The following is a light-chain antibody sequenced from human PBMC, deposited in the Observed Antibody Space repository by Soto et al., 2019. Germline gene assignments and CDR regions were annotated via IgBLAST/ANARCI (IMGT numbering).Light chain of an antibody. CDR1: QTISSY. J-gene: IGKJ2*01. V-gene: IGKV1-39*01. CDR3: QQTYRYPHT. CDR2: SAS. Sequence: DIQMTQSPASLSASVGDRVTITCRASQTISSYLNWYQQRAGAAPKLLIFSASTLQSGVPSRFSGSGFGTDYTLTISSLEPADFAVYYCQQTYRYPHTFGRGTKLDIK.